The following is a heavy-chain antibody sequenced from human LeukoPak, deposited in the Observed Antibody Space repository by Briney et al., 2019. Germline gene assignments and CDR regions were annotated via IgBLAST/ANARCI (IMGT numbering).Heavy chain of an antibody. CDR1: GYSFTSYW. J-gene: IGHJ4*02. D-gene: IGHD1/OR15-1a*01. CDR2: IFPGDSDT. Sequence: GESLKISCKSSGYSFTSYWIGWVRQMPGKGLEWMGIIFPGDSDTTYSPSFQGQVTISADKSINTAYLQWSSLKASDTAMFYCATSESQTKFDYWGQGTLVTVSS. CDR3: ATSESQTKFDY. V-gene: IGHV5-51*01.